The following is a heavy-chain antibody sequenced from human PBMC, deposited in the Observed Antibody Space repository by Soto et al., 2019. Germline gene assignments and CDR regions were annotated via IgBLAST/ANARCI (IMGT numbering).Heavy chain of an antibody. D-gene: IGHD2-8*02. J-gene: IGHJ4*02. CDR1: GFTVSSYG. CDR2: ISRDGGTK. V-gene: IGHV3-30*03. CDR3: TGEVASGY. Sequence: QVQLVESGGGVVQPGRSLRLSCAASGFTVSSYGMHWVRQAPGKGLEWVAVISRDGGTKYYADSVKGRFAISKDNSRNTRFREMNSLRGDDMAVYYCTGEVASGYWGQGTLVTVSS.